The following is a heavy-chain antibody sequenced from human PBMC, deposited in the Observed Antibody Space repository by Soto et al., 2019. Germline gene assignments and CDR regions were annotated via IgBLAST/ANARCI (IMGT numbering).Heavy chain of an antibody. CDR1: GFTFSSYG. J-gene: IGHJ6*04. CDR3: AKDIGIPHDFWSGYLPSV. Sequence: GGSLRLSCAASGFTFSSYGMHWVRQAPGKGLEWVAVISYDGSNKYYADSVKGRFTISRDNSKNTLYLQMNSLRAEDTAVYYCAKDIGIPHDFWSGYLPSVWGKGTTVTVSS. V-gene: IGHV3-30*18. D-gene: IGHD3-3*01. CDR2: ISYDGSNK.